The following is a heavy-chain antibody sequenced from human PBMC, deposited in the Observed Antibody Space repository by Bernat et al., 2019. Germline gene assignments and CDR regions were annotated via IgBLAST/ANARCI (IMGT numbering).Heavy chain of an antibody. J-gene: IGHJ6*02. CDR1: GFTFSSYA. CDR3: ARESLEGIWNYYYGMDV. V-gene: IGHV3-23*01. D-gene: IGHD2-15*01. Sequence: EVQLLESGGGLVQPGGSLGLSCAASGFTFSSYAMSWVRQAPGKGLEWVSAISGSGGSTYYADSVKGRFTISRDNSKNTLYLQMNSLRAEDTAVYYCARESLEGIWNYYYGMDVWGQGTTVTVSS. CDR2: ISGSGGST.